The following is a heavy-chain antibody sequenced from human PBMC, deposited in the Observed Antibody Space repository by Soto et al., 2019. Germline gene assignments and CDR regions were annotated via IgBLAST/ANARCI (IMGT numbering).Heavy chain of an antibody. CDR1: GFTFGDYA. Sequence: GGSLRLSCTASGFTFGDYAMSWFRQAPGKGLEWVGFIRSKAYGGTTEYAASVKGRFTISRDDSKSIAYLQMNSLKTEDTAVYYCTRVREGAITVTTHGDYWGQGTLVTVSS. V-gene: IGHV3-49*03. J-gene: IGHJ4*02. D-gene: IGHD4-4*01. CDR2: IRSKAYGGTT. CDR3: TRVREGAITVTTHGDY.